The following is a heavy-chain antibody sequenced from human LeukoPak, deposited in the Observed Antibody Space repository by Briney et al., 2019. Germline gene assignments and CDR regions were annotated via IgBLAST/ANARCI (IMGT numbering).Heavy chain of an antibody. Sequence: SETLSLTCTVYGGSFSGYYWSWIRQPPGKGLEWIGEINHSGSTNYNPSLKSRVTISVDTSKNQFSLKLSSVTAADTAVYYCARGEVYYGSGSHNYWGQGTLVTVSS. CDR2: INHSGST. D-gene: IGHD3-10*01. V-gene: IGHV4-34*01. J-gene: IGHJ4*02. CDR3: ARGEVYYGSGSHNY. CDR1: GGSFSGYY.